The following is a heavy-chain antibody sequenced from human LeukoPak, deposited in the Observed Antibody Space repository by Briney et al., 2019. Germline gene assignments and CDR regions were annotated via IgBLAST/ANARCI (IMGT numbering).Heavy chain of an antibody. V-gene: IGHV4-59*08. CDR2: IYYSGST. CDR3: ARHLGAYYYYGMDV. Sequence: SSETLSLTCTVSGGSISSYYWSWIRQPPGKGLEWIGYIYYSGSTNYNPSLKSRVTISVDTSKNQFSLKLSSVTAADTAVYYCARHLGAYYYYGMDVWGQGTTVTVSS. J-gene: IGHJ6*02. D-gene: IGHD1-26*01. CDR1: GGSISSYY.